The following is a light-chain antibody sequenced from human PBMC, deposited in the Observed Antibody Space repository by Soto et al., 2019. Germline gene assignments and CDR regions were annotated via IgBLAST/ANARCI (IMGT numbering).Light chain of an antibody. V-gene: IGKV1-6*01. J-gene: IGKJ1*01. CDR3: LQDYNYPRT. CDR1: QAIRSD. Sequence: AVPMTQSPSSLSASVGDRVTITCRASQAIRSDLGWYQMKPGKVPKLLIYAASNLQSGVPSRFIGRGYGTDFTLTSSSLQPEEFATYYCLQDYNYPRTFGQGTKVEI. CDR2: AAS.